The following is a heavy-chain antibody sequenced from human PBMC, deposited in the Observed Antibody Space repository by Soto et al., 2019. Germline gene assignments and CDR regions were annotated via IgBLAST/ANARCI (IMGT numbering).Heavy chain of an antibody. CDR1: GFTFSDYW. CDR3: TRDLNHDCGP. D-gene: IGHD2-21*01. J-gene: IGHJ5*02. CDR2: MNPDGSEL. V-gene: IGHV3-7*04. Sequence: EVHLVESGGALVQPGGSLRLSCAASGFTFSDYWMTWVRQTPGKGLEGVANMNPDGSELYYLDSVKGRFTISRDNAKNSLYLKMNNLRGEDTAEYYCTRDLNHDCGPWGQGTQVIVSS.